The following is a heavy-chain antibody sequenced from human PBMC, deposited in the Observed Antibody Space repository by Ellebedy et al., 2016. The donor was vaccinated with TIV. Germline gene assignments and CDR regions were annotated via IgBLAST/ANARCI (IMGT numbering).Heavy chain of an antibody. D-gene: IGHD3-10*01. CDR2: IYSGGGT. CDR1: GFPVSSNS. J-gene: IGHJ4*02. V-gene: IGHV3-66*01. Sequence: GESLKISCAASGFPVSSNSMNWVRQAPGKGLEWVSVIYSGGGTSYADSVKGRFTIFRDTSKNTLFLQMNSLRAEDTAVYYCARKHLYGLDWGQGTLVTVSS. CDR3: ARKHLYGLD.